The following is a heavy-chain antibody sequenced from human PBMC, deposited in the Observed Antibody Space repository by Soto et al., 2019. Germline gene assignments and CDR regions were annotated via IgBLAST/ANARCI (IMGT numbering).Heavy chain of an antibody. J-gene: IGHJ4*02. CDR2: ISAGGDTT. CDR3: ARRV. CDR1: GFTFSNYP. Sequence: EVQVSESGGGLAQPGGSLRLSCATSGFTFSNYPMNWVRQAPGKGLEWVSGISAGGDTTYYADSVKGRFTIFRDNSKNSVSLQMNSLRVEDTAVYYGARRVWGQGTLVTVSS. V-gene: IGHV3-23*01.